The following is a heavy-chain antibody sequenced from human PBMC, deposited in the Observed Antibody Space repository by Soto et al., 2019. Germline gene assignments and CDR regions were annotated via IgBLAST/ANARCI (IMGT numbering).Heavy chain of an antibody. J-gene: IGHJ6*02. Sequence: QVRLVQSGPEVKKSGASVKVSCKASAYTFTTYGVSWVRQAPGQGLEWMGWISGYNGQTNYAQKFRGRVTFTTDTSTSTAYMELRSLRPDDTAMYFCARDTRKELWVEGLNAMDVWGQGTTVTVSS. V-gene: IGHV1-18*01. D-gene: IGHD3-16*01. CDR2: ISGYNGQT. CDR3: ARDTRKELWVEGLNAMDV. CDR1: AYTFTTYG.